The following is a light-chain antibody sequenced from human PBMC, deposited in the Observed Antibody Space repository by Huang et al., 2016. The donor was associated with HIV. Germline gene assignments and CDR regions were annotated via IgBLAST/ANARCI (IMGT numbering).Light chain of an antibody. CDR3: MQGTHWPYT. Sequence: DAVMTQSPLSLPVTLGQPASISCRSSQSLVHSDGDTYLNWFQQRPGQSPRRLIYKVSTRDSGVPDRFSGSVSGSDFTLEISWVEAEDVGIYYCMQGTHWPYTFGQGTKLEIK. CDR2: KVS. CDR1: QSLVHSDGDTY. V-gene: IGKV2-30*02. J-gene: IGKJ2*01.